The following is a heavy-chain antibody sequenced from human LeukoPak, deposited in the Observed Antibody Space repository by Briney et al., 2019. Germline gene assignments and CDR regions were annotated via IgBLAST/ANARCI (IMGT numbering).Heavy chain of an antibody. CDR3: AKPQPAYGDCGEIDYYFDY. D-gene: IGHD4-17*01. J-gene: IGHJ4*02. CDR2: IYYSGST. Sequence: SETLSLTCTVSGGSISSSSYYWGWIRQPPGKGLEWIGSIYYSGSTNYNPSLKSRVTISVDTSKNQFSLKLSSVTAADTAVYYCAKPQPAYGDCGEIDYYFDYWGQGTLVTVSS. CDR1: GGSISSSSYY. V-gene: IGHV4-39*07.